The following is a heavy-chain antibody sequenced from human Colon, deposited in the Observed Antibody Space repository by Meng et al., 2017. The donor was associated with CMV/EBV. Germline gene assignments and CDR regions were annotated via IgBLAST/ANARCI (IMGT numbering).Heavy chain of an antibody. D-gene: IGHD3-10*01. CDR1: GGTFSNYA. J-gene: IGHJ4*02. Sequence: SCKAPGGTFSNYAITWVRQAPGQGLEWMGGIIPYLGIANYTQKFQGRVTISADKFTSTAYMELSSLRSEDTAVYYCARDGWGSLDSWGQGTLVTVSS. CDR3: ARDGWGSLDS. CDR2: IIPYLGIA. V-gene: IGHV1-69*10.